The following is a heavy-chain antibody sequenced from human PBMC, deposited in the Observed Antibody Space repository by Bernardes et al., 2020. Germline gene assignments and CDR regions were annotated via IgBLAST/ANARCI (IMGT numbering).Heavy chain of an antibody. D-gene: IGHD3-10*01. CDR1: GFSLSRYP. CDR3: ASSYGSESYYPFDY. CDR2: ISNDGRNK. J-gene: IGHJ4*02. V-gene: IGHV3-30*01. Sequence: GGYLSHSCEASGFSLSRYPMHWVRPAPGKGLEWVAVISNDGRNKFYVDSVKGRFTISRDNSKNTLYLQMNSLRPEDTAVYYCASSYGSESYYPFDYWGQGTLVTVSS.